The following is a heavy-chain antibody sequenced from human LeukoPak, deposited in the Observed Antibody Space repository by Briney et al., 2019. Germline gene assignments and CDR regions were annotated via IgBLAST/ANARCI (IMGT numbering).Heavy chain of an antibody. V-gene: IGHV3-21*01. Sequence: GGSLILSCAASGFTFSSYSMNWVRQAPGKGLEWVSSISSSSSYIYYADSVKGRFTISRDNAKNSLYLQMNSLRAEDTAVYYCARVGEMATIVRYLDYWGQGTLVTVSS. CDR1: GFTFSSYS. J-gene: IGHJ4*02. CDR3: ARVGEMATIVRYLDY. D-gene: IGHD5-24*01. CDR2: ISSSSSYI.